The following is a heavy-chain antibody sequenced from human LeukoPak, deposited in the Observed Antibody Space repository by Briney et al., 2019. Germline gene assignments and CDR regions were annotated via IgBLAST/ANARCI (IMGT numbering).Heavy chain of an antibody. J-gene: IGHJ4*02. V-gene: IGHV1-46*01. CDR2: INPSGGST. CDR1: GYTFTSYY. Sequence: ASVKVSCKASGYTFTSYYMHWVRQAPGQGLEWMGIINPSGGSTSYAQKFQGRVTMTRDTSTSTVHMELSSLRSEDTAVYYCARVSVEFSDHTVDDYWGQGTLVTVSS. CDR3: ARVSVEFSDHTVDDY. D-gene: IGHD4-23*01.